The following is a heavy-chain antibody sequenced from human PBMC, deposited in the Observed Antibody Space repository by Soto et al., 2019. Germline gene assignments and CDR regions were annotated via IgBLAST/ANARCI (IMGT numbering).Heavy chain of an antibody. J-gene: IGHJ6*02. V-gene: IGHV3-15*07. D-gene: IGHD1-7*01. CDR3: TTEPRRNYPIYYYYYGMDV. CDR2: IKSKTDGGTT. CDR1: GFTFSNAW. Sequence: GGSLRLSCAASGFTFSNAWMNWVRQAPGKGLEWVGRIKSKTDGGTTDYVAPVKGRFTISRDDSKNTLYLQMNSLKTEDTAVFYCTTEPRRNYPIYYYYYGMDVWGQGTTVTVSS.